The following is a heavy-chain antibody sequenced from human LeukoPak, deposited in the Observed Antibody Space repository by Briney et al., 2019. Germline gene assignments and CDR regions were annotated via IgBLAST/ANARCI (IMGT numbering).Heavy chain of an antibody. D-gene: IGHD2-15*01. J-gene: IGHJ4*02. V-gene: IGHV3-53*01. CDR3: ARDPGGYCSGGSCYPYDY. Sequence: GGSLRLSCATSGFTVSSNYMSWVRQAPGKGLEWVSVIYSGGSTYYADSVKGRFTISRDNTKNTLYLQMNSLRAEDTAVYYCARDPGGYCSGGSCYPYDYWGQGTLVTVSS. CDR1: GFTVSSNY. CDR2: IYSGGST.